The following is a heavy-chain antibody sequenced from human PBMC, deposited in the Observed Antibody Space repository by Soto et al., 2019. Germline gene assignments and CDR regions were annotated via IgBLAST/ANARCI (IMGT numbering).Heavy chain of an antibody. CDR2: INAGNGNT. V-gene: IGHV1-3*01. Sequence: ASVKVSCKASGYTFTSYAMHWVRQAPGQRLEWMGWINAGNGNTKYSQKFQGRVTITRDTSASTAYMELSSLRSEDTAAYYCARDRSINWFDPWGQGTLVTVSS. CDR3: ARDRSINWFDP. CDR1: GYTFTSYA. J-gene: IGHJ5*02.